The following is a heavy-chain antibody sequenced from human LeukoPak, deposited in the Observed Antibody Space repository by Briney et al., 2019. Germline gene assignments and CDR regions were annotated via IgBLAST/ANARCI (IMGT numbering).Heavy chain of an antibody. V-gene: IGHV3-30-3*01. D-gene: IGHD2-15*01. CDR1: GFTFSSYA. CDR2: ISYDGSNK. J-gene: IGHJ4*02. Sequence: SGGSLRLSCAASGFTFSSYAMHWVRQAPGKGLEWVAVISYDGSNKYYADSVKGRFTISRDNPKNTLYLQMNSLRAEDTAVYYCARVPNCSGGSCYGYYFDHWGQGTLVTVSS. CDR3: ARVPNCSGGSCYGYYFDH.